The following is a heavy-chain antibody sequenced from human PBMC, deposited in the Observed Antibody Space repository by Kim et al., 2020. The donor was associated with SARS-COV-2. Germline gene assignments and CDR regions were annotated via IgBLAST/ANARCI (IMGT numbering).Heavy chain of an antibody. CDR3: VRSDYYDNSGYYYGQ. Sequence: GGSLRLSCAASGFTFSRYWMHWVRQTPEKGLVWVSRISTAGTTTTYADSVQGRFTISRDDAKNTLYLQMSSLRAEDTAIYYCVRSDYYDNSGYYYGQWGQGTLVTVSP. D-gene: IGHD3-22*01. CDR1: GFTFSRYW. V-gene: IGHV3-74*01. CDR2: ISTAGTTT. J-gene: IGHJ4*02.